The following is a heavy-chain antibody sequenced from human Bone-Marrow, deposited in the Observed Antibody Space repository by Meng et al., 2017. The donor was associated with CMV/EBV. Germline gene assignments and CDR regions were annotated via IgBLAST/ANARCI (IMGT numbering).Heavy chain of an antibody. V-gene: IGHV4-61*01. Sequence: SETLSLTCTVSGGSVSSGSYYWSWIRQPPGKGLEWIGYIYDSGSTNYNPSLKSRVTISIDTSKNQFSLKLSSVTAADTAVYYCAPLTSIAAAGNWFDPWGQGTLVTVYS. CDR2: IYDSGST. CDR1: GGSVSSGSYY. CDR3: APLTSIAAAGNWFDP. J-gene: IGHJ5*02. D-gene: IGHD6-13*01.